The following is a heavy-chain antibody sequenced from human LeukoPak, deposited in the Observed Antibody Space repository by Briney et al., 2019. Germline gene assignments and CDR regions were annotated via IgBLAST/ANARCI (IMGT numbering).Heavy chain of an antibody. Sequence: GGSLRLSCAASGFTFSDYYMSWIRQAPGKGLEWVSYISSSSSYTNYADSVKGRFTISRDNAKNSLYLQMNSLRAEDTAVYYCARVICGGDCYWPTYSDYWGQGTLVTVSS. CDR2: ISSSSSYT. J-gene: IGHJ4*02. V-gene: IGHV3-11*05. D-gene: IGHD2-21*02. CDR3: ARVICGGDCYWPTYSDY. CDR1: GFTFSDYY.